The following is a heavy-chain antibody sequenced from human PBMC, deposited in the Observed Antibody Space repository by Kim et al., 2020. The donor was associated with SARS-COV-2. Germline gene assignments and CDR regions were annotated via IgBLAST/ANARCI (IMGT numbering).Heavy chain of an antibody. CDR2: INHSGST. CDR3: ARGYSSSWYGGENYFDY. CDR1: GGSFSGYY. Sequence: SETLSLTCAVYGGSFSGYYWSWIRQPPGKGLEWIGEINHSGSTNYNPSLKSRVTISVDTSKNQFSLKLSSVTAADTAVYYCARGYSSSWYGGENYFDYWGQGTLVTVSS. V-gene: IGHV4-34*01. D-gene: IGHD6-13*01. J-gene: IGHJ4*02.